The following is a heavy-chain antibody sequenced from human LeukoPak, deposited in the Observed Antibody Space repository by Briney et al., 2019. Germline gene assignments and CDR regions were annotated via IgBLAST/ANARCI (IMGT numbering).Heavy chain of an antibody. CDR2: ISAYNGNT. V-gene: IGHV1-18*01. CDR3: ASCGYFDCLNWFDP. D-gene: IGHD3-9*01. Sequence: ASVNVSCKASGYTSTSYGISCVRQAPAQGLEWMGWISAYNGNTNYAQTLQGRVTMTTDTSTSTAYMELRSLRSDDTAVYYCASCGYFDCLNWFDPWGQGTLVTVSS. CDR1: GYTSTSYG. J-gene: IGHJ5*02.